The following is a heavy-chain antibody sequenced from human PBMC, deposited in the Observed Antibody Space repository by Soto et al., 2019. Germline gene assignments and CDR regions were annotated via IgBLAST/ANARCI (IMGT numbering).Heavy chain of an antibody. CDR3: ARGSAGSESVVVVPAIDFYCFDV. D-gene: IGHD2-15*01. Sequence: SLTLACPVYGFTLTSHCTGCVRPPHGDWLEWVGAALYVGDKKYYVDSVKVRFTISRDESKNTVYLHMSSLRGEDTGVYYCARGSAGSESVVVVPAIDFYCFDVWGQGTLVTVSS. J-gene: IGHJ4*02. V-gene: IGHV3-33*07. CDR1: GFTLTSHC. CDR2: ALYVGDKK.